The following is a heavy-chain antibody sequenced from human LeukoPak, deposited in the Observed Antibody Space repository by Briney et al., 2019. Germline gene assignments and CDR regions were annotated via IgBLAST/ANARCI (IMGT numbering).Heavy chain of an antibody. CDR3: ARMYYDSSGYDHANFDY. D-gene: IGHD3-22*01. CDR1: SGSISSGGYY. V-gene: IGHV4-31*03. CDR2: IYYSGST. Sequence: SQTLSLTCTVSSGSISSGGYYWSWIRQHPGKGLEWIGYIYYSGSTYYNPSLKSRVTISVDTSKNQFSLKLSSVTAADTAVYYCARMYYDSSGYDHANFDYWGQGTLVTVSS. J-gene: IGHJ4*02.